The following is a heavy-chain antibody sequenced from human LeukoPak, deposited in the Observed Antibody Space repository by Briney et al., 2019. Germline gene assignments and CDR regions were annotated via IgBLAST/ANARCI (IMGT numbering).Heavy chain of an antibody. D-gene: IGHD2-21*02. J-gene: IGHJ4*02. CDR2: ILPDGSDA. CDR3: ARFAAVTAGDF. V-gene: IGHV3-74*01. CDR1: GFTFSTYW. Sequence: GGSLRLSCAASGFTFSTYWMHWVRQAPGKGLEWVSRILPDGSDANYADSVQGRFIISRDNAKNTLYLQMNSLKAEDTAVYFCARFAAVTAGDFWGQGALVTVSS.